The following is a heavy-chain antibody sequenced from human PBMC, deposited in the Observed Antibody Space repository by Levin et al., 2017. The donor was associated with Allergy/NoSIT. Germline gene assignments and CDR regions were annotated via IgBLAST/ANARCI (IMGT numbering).Heavy chain of an antibody. Sequence: ASVKVSCKASGYTFTSYGISWVRQAPGQGLEWMGWISAYNGNTNYAQKLQGRVTMTTDTSTSTAYMELRSLRSDDTAVYYCARGGITMVRGVLSNAFDIWGQGTMVTVSS. J-gene: IGHJ3*02. CDR2: ISAYNGNT. CDR1: GYTFTSYG. CDR3: ARGGITMVRGVLSNAFDI. V-gene: IGHV1-18*01. D-gene: IGHD3-10*01.